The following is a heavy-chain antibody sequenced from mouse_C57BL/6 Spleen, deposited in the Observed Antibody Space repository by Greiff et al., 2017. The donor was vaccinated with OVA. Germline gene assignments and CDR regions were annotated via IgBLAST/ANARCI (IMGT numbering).Heavy chain of an antibody. CDR2: IYPSDSET. D-gene: IGHD6-2*01. V-gene: IGHV1-61*01. CDR3: AKEETSYYFDY. J-gene: IGHJ2*01. Sequence: VKLKQPGAELVRPGSSVKLSCKASGYTFTSYWMDWVKQRPGQGLEWIGNIYPSDSETHYNQKFKDKATLTVDKSSSTAYMQLSSLTSEDSAVYYCAKEETSYYFDYWGQGTTLTVSS. CDR1: GYTFTSYW.